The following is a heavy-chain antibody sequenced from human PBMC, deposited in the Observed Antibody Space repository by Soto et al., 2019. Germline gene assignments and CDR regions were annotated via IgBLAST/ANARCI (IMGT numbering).Heavy chain of an antibody. J-gene: IGHJ4*02. CDR2: INDVGGAT. CDR3: VKGSSGGRPYYFDY. CDR1: GFIFSSYA. V-gene: IGHV3-23*01. Sequence: GSLRLSCAASGFIFSSYAMSWVRQAPGKGLEWVSAINDVGGATYYADSVKGRFTISRDNSKNTLDLQMNSLRAEDTAVFYCVKGSSGGRPYYFDYWGQGALVTVSS. D-gene: IGHD3-22*01.